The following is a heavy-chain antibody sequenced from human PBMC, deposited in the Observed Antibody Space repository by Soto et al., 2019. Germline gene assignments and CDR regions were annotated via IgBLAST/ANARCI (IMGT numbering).Heavy chain of an antibody. J-gene: IGHJ6*02. CDR1: GFTFSNAW. CDR2: IKSKTDGGTT. D-gene: IGHD3-10*01. Sequence: EVQLVESGGGLVKPGGSLRLSCAASGFTFSNAWMSWVRQAPGKGLEWVGRIKSKTDGGTTDYAAPVKGRFTISRDDSKNTLYLQMNSLKTEDTAVYYCTTDYRASPGYYYYGMDVWGQGTTVTVSS. V-gene: IGHV3-15*01. CDR3: TTDYRASPGYYYYGMDV.